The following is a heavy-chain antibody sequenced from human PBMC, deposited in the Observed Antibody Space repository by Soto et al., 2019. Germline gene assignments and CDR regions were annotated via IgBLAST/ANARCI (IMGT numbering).Heavy chain of an antibody. D-gene: IGHD3-3*01. J-gene: IGHJ4*02. CDR1: CGSISSGGYS. V-gene: IGHV4-30-2*01. CDR2: MYHSGST. Sequence: SETLSLTCAVSCGSISSGGYSWSWIRQPPGKGLEWIGYMYHSGSTYYNPSLKSRVTISVDRSKNQFSLKLSSVTAADTAVYYCARVNTIFGVVIGPADYWGQGTLVTVSS. CDR3: ARVNTIFGVVIGPADY.